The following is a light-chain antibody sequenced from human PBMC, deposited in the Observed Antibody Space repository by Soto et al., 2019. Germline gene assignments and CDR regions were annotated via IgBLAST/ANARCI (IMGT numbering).Light chain of an antibody. J-gene: IGKJ4*01. Sequence: VLTQSPATLSLSPGERATLFCKASQSVGIYMGWFQQKPGQAPRVLIYDATNRAGGDPARFSGSGSGTDFTRTISSLEAGSSAVYYCQQRDIWPPLTFGGGTKLEIK. CDR1: QSVGIY. CDR3: QQRDIWPPLT. CDR2: DAT. V-gene: IGKV3-11*01.